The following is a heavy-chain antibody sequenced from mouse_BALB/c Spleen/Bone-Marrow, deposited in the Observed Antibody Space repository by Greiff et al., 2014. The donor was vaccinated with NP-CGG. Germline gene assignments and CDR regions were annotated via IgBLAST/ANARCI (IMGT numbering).Heavy chain of an antibody. V-gene: IGHV1-80*01. CDR2: IYPGDGDT. Sequence: VKLMESGAELVRPGSSVKISCKASGYAFSSYWMNWVKQRPGQSLEWIGQIYPGDGDTNYNGRFKGKASLTADKSSSTAYMQLSSLTSEDSAVYFCASAAAWFAYWGQGTLVTVSA. CDR1: GYAFSSYW. J-gene: IGHJ3*01. CDR3: ASAAAWFAY.